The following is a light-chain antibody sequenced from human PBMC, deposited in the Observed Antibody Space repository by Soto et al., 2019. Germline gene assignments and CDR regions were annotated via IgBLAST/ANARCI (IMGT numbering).Light chain of an antibody. CDR3: QQFYSSPFA. CDR1: QSVSNY. Sequence: DIVMTQSPDSLAVSLGERATINCKSSQSVSNYLTWYQQKPGQRPKLLIYWASTRESGVPDRFSGSGSGTDFTLTISSLQAEDVAVYYCQQFYSSPFAFGPGTKVDLK. CDR2: WAS. V-gene: IGKV4-1*01. J-gene: IGKJ3*01.